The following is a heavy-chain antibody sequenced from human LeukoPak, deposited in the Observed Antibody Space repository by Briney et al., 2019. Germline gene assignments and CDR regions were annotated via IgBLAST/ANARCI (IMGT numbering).Heavy chain of an antibody. CDR2: ISGSGGST. Sequence: GRSLRLSCAASGFTFSIYAMSWARQAPGKGLEWVSAISGSGGSTYYADSVKGRFTISRDNSKNTLYLQMNSLRAEDTAVYYCAKPLVSSCYAHWGQGTLVTVSS. V-gene: IGHV3-23*01. CDR3: AKPLVSSCYAH. D-gene: IGHD2-2*01. J-gene: IGHJ4*02. CDR1: GFTFSIYA.